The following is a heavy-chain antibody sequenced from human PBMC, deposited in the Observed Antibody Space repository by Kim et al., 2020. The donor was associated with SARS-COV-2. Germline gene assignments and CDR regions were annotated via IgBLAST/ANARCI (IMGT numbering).Heavy chain of an antibody. D-gene: IGHD3-22*01. V-gene: IGHV3-30*02. CDR3: AKGRSNDSTYGMDV. Sequence: GTGKGRLTISRANSKNTLYLQMNSPRAEDTAVYYCAKGRSNDSTYGMDVWGQGTTVTVSS. J-gene: IGHJ6*02.